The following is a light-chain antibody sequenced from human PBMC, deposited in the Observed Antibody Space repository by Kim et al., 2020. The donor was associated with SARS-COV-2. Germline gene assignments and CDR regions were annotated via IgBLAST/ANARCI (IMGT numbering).Light chain of an antibody. Sequence: QSVLTQPPSASGSLGQSVTISCTGTSSDVGGYNYVSWYQQHPGTAPKLMIYEVSKRPSGVPDRFSGSKSGNTASLTGSGLQAEDEAEYHCSSHAAISNFVFGTGTKVTVL. CDR3: SSHAAISNFV. V-gene: IGLV2-8*01. CDR1: SSDVGGYNY. CDR2: EVS. J-gene: IGLJ1*01.